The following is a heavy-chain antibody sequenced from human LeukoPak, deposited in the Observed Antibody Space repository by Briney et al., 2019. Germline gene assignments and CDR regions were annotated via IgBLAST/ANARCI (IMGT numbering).Heavy chain of an antibody. CDR1: GFTLSTYN. D-gene: IGHD3-10*01. CDR2: ISSSGSTI. CDR3: ARTTPNHGLLWFGELLTFDP. Sequence: GGSLRLSCAASGFTLSTYNMNWVRQAPGKGLEWVSYISSSGSTIYYADSVKGRFTISRDNAKNSLYLQMNSLRAEDTAVYYCARTTPNHGLLWFGELLTFDPWGQGTLVTVSS. V-gene: IGHV3-48*04. J-gene: IGHJ5*02.